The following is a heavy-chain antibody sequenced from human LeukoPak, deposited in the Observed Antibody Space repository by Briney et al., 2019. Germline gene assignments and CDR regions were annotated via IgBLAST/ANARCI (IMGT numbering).Heavy chain of an antibody. J-gene: IGHJ3*02. CDR3: ARGALTAPRSAFDI. V-gene: IGHV1-3*01. Sequence: ASVKVSCKASGYTFTSHALHWVRQAPGEGLEWMAWINGATGNTEYSQKFQARATITRDTSASTAYMELSRLRSDDTAVYYCARGALTAPRSAFDIWGQGTMVTVSS. D-gene: IGHD4/OR15-4a*01. CDR1: GYTFTSHA. CDR2: INGATGNT.